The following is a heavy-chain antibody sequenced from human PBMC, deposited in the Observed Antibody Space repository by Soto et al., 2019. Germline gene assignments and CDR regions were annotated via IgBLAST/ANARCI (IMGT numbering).Heavy chain of an antibody. J-gene: IGHJ4*02. D-gene: IGHD4-17*01. V-gene: IGHV4-34*01. CDR3: ARGRDGGAAN. Sequence: QVQLQQWGAGLLKPSETLSLTCAVYGGSFSGYYWSWIRQPPGKGLEWIGDINPSGSTNYTPSLKSRVTMSGDTPKNQFSLKLTSVTAADTAVYYCARGRDGGAANWGQGTRVTVSS. CDR2: INPSGST. CDR1: GGSFSGYY.